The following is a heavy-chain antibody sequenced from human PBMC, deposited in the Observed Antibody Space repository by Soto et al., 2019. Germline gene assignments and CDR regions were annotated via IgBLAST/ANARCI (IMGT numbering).Heavy chain of an antibody. CDR1: GYTFTSYD. CDR3: AINSGWYGEYAFDI. J-gene: IGHJ3*02. D-gene: IGHD6-19*01. CDR2: MNPNSGNT. Sequence: QVQLVQSGAEVKKPGASVKVSCKASGYTFTSYDINWVRQATGQGLEWMGWMNPNSGNTGYAQKFQGRVTMTRNTSIWTAYMELSSLRSEDTAVYYCAINSGWYGEYAFDIWGQGTMVTVSS. V-gene: IGHV1-8*01.